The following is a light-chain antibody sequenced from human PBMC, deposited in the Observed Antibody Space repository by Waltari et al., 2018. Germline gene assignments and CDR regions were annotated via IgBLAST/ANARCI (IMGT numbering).Light chain of an antibody. V-gene: IGKV3-20*01. Sequence: DIVLTQSPGTLSLSPGERATLSCRTSQSLSRPLAWYQQKPGQAPRLLIYDASRRATGIPDRFIGSGSGTDFSLTISRLEPEDFAVYYCQHYVTLPATFGQGTMVELK. CDR1: QSLSRP. CDR3: QHYVTLPAT. CDR2: DAS. J-gene: IGKJ1*01.